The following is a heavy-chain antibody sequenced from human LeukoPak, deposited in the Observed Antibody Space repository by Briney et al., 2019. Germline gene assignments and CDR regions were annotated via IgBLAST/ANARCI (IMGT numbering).Heavy chain of an antibody. Sequence: GGSLRLSCAASGFTVSSNYMSWVRQAPGKGLEWVSYISSSGSTIYYADSVKGRFTISRDNAKNSLYLQMNSLRDEDTAVYYCARVGKRLLWFGELLAWGQGTLVTVSS. V-gene: IGHV3-11*01. CDR3: ARVGKRLLWFGELLA. J-gene: IGHJ5*02. CDR1: GFTVSSNY. D-gene: IGHD3-10*01. CDR2: ISSSGSTI.